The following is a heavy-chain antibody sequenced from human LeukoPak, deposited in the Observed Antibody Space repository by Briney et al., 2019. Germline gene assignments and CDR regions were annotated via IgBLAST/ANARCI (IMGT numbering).Heavy chain of an antibody. J-gene: IGHJ6*02. CDR3: ARLWSGYYYYGMDV. V-gene: IGHV4-39*07. CDR2: INHSGST. CDR1: GGSISSGDYY. Sequence: SETLSLTCTVSGGSISSGDYYWSWIRQPPGKGLEWIGEINHSGSTNYNPSLKSRVTISVDTSKNQFSLKLSSVTAADTAVYYCARLWSGYYYYGMDVWGQGTTVTVSS. D-gene: IGHD3-3*01.